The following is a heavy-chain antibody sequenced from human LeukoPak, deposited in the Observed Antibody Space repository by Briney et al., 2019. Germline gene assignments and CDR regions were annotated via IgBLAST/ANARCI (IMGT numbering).Heavy chain of an antibody. D-gene: IGHD5-18*01. CDR1: GASISSSSYY. CDR2: IYYSGST. J-gene: IGHJ4*02. CDR3: ARRTDTRGYRRFDY. V-gene: IGHV4-39*07. Sequence: SETLSLTCTVSGASISSSSYYWGWIRQPPGTELEWIGTIYYSGSTSYNPSLKSRVTISLDTSKSQFSLKLSSVTAADTAVYYCARRTDTRGYRRFDYWGQGTLVTVSS.